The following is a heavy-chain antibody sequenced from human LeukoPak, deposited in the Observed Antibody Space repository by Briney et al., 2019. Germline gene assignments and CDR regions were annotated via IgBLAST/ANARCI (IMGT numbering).Heavy chain of an antibody. D-gene: IGHD6-13*01. CDR1: GFTFSNYG. J-gene: IGHJ4*02. CDR2: IWYDGSNK. CDR3: ARDATGYRAFDY. Sequence: GGSLRLSCAASGFTFSNYGMHWVRQAPGKGLEWVAVIWYDGSNKYYADSVKGRFTISRDNSKNTLYLQMNSLRAEDTAVYYCARDATGYRAFDYWGQGTLVTVSS. V-gene: IGHV3-33*08.